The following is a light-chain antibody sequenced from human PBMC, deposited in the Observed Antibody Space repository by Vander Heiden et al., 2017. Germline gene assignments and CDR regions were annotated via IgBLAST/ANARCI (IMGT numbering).Light chain of an antibody. CDR2: GAS. CDR3: QQDSNWPLT. CDR1: HSISNY. Sequence: IVMTQSPATLSVSPGERATLSCRASHSISNYLAWYQQKPGQAPRLLIYGASTRATGIPAGFSGSGSGTQFTLTISSLQSEEFAVYYCQQDSNWPLTFGGGTKVEIE. J-gene: IGKJ4*01. V-gene: IGKV3-15*01.